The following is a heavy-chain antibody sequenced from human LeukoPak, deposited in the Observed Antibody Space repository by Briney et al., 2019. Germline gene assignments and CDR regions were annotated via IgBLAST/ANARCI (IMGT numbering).Heavy chain of an antibody. D-gene: IGHD3-3*01. V-gene: IGHV3-7*01. CDR1: GFTFSSYW. CDR2: IKQDGSEK. J-gene: IGHJ3*02. Sequence: GGSLRLSCAASGFTFSSYWMSWVRQAPGKGLEWVANIKQDGSEKYYVDSVKGRFTISRDNAKNSLYLQMNSLRAEGTAVYYCARDGVGYSDAFDIWGQGTMVTVSS. CDR3: ARDGVGYSDAFDI.